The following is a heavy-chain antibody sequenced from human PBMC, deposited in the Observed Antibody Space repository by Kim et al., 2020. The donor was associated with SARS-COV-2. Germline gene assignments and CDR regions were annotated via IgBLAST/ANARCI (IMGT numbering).Heavy chain of an antibody. D-gene: IGHD3-22*01. CDR1: GYTFTGYY. J-gene: IGHJ1*01. CDR3: ARGAYYYDSSGYYNRRYFQH. Sequence: ASVKVSCKASGYTFTGYYMHWVRQAPGQGLEWMGRINPNSGGTNYAQKFQGRVTMTRDTSISTAYMELSRLRSDDTAVYYCARGAYYYDSSGYYNRRYFQHWGQGTLVTVSS. CDR2: INPNSGGT. V-gene: IGHV1-2*06.